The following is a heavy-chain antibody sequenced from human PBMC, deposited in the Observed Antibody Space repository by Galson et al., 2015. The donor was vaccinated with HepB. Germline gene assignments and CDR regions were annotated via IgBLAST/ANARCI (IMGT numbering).Heavy chain of an antibody. V-gene: IGHV3-7*03. J-gene: IGHJ6*03. CDR1: GFSFSSYW. Sequence: SLRLSCAASGFSFSSYWMSWVRQAPGKGLEWVANIKQDGSEKYYVDSVKGRFTISRDNAKNSLYLQMNSLRAEDTAVYYCARAIHFWSGYFYYYYMDVWGKGTTVTVSS. D-gene: IGHD3-3*02. CDR3: ARAIHFWSGYFYYYYMDV. CDR2: IKQDGSEK.